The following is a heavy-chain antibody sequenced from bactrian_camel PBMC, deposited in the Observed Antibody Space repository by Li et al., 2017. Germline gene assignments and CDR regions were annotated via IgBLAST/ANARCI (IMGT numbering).Heavy chain of an antibody. D-gene: IGHD2*01. CDR2: INGANGRT. CDR1: GFTISSYW. J-gene: IGHJ4*01. V-gene: IGHV3S25*01. CDR3: ATDTLKIGAKAWNY. Sequence: QLVESGGGLVQPGGSLRLSCAASGFTISSYWMYWVRQAPGKGLEWVSGINGANGRTYYSDSVRGRFTISRDNAKNTVYLQMNSLKPEDTAVYYCATDTLKIGAKAWNYWGQGTQVTVS.